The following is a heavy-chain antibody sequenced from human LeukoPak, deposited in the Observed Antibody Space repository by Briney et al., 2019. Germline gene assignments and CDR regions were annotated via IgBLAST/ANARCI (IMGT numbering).Heavy chain of an antibody. Sequence: GGSLRLSCAASGFTFNTYTMSWVRQAPGKGLEWVSVISDTGDTTYYADSVKGRFTISRDNSKSMLYLQMNSLRVEDTAAYYCAKDCFRWAFDYWGPGTLVTVSS. CDR1: GFTFNTYT. D-gene: IGHD1-26*01. V-gene: IGHV3-23*01. CDR3: AKDCFRWAFDY. J-gene: IGHJ4*02. CDR2: ISDTGDTT.